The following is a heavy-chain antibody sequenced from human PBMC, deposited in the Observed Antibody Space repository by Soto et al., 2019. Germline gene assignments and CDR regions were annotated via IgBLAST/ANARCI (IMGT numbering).Heavy chain of an antibody. CDR2: IKLDGSEK. J-gene: IGHJ2*01. D-gene: IGHD5-12*01. V-gene: IGHV3-7*01. Sequence: EVQLVESGGGLVQPGGSLRLSCAASGFTFSSYWRSWVRRAPGRGLEWVANIKLDGSEKYYVDSVKGRFTISRDNAENSLYLQMNGLRVEDTAVYYCARSTMGSYWYFDLWGRGTLVTVSS. CDR3: ARSTMGSYWYFDL. CDR1: GFTFSSYW.